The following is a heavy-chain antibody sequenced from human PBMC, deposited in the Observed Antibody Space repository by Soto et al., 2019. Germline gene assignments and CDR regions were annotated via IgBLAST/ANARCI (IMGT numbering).Heavy chain of an antibody. J-gene: IGHJ3*02. CDR2: INPVDSDT. D-gene: IGHD2-2*01. V-gene: IGHV5-51*01. CDR3: ATTDCSSTSCSESDAFDI. CDR1: GYSFTSFW. Sequence: GESLKISCQGFGYSFTSFWIGWVRQMPGKGLEWMGIINPVDSDTRYSPSFQGQVTISADKSISTAYLQWSSLKASDTAMYYCATTDCSSTSCSESDAFDIWGQGTMVTVS.